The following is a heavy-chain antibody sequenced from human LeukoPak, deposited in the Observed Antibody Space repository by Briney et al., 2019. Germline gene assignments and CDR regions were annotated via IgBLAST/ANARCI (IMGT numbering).Heavy chain of an antibody. CDR1: GFTFSSYS. Sequence: GGSLRLSCAASGFTFSSYSMNWVRQAPGKGLEWVSSISSSSSYIYYADSVKGRFTISRDNAKNSLYLQMNSLRAEGTAVYYCAREDPYDTGAFDIWGRGTMVTVSS. CDR3: AREDPYDTGAFDI. CDR2: ISSSSSYI. V-gene: IGHV3-21*01. J-gene: IGHJ3*02. D-gene: IGHD3-16*01.